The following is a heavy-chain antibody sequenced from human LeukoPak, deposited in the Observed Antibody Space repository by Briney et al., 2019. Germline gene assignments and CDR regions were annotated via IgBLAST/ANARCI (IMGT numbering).Heavy chain of an antibody. CDR3: AKESSGGWYFDY. Sequence: GGSLRLSCAASGFTFSSYSMNWVRQAPGKGLEWVSSISSSSSYIYYADSVKGRFTISRDNAKNSLYLQMNSLRAEDTAVYYCAKESSGGWYFDYWGQGTLVTVAS. CDR2: ISSSSSYI. J-gene: IGHJ4*02. D-gene: IGHD6-19*01. CDR1: GFTFSSYS. V-gene: IGHV3-21*04.